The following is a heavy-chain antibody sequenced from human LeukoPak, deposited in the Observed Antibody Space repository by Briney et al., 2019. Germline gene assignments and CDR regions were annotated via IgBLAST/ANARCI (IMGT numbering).Heavy chain of an antibody. J-gene: IGHJ6*03. V-gene: IGHV4-39*01. CDR2: IYYSGST. CDR3: ASLPATRHYYYYYMDV. D-gene: IGHD2-2*01. CDR1: GGSISSSSYY. Sequence: PSETLSLTCTVSGGSISSSSYYWGWIRQPPGKGLEWIGSIYYSGSTYYNPSLKSRVTISVDTSKNQFSLKLSSVTAADTAVYYCASLPATRHYYYYYMDVWGKGTTVTVSS.